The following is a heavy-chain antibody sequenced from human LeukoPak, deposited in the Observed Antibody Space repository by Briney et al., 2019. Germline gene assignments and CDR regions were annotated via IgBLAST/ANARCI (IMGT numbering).Heavy chain of an antibody. Sequence: PSETLSLTCTVSGGSISSYYWSWIRQPPAKGLEWIGYIYYSGSTNYNPSLKSRVTISVDTSKNQFSLRLSSVTAADTAVYYCANTHLAAPPFDYWGQGTLVTVSS. CDR3: ANTHLAAPPFDY. D-gene: IGHD6-6*01. CDR1: GGSISSYY. J-gene: IGHJ4*02. CDR2: IYYSGST. V-gene: IGHV4-59*08.